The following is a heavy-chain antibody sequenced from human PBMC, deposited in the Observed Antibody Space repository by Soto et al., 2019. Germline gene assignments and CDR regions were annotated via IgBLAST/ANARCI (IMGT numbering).Heavy chain of an antibody. Sequence: SETLSLTCTVSGGSISSGGYYWSWIRQHPGKGLEWIGYIYYTGSTDYNPSLKSRVTISVDTSKNQFSLKLTSVTAADTAVYYCARYYDFWSGYNWFDPWGQGALVTVSS. CDR1: GGSISSGGYY. D-gene: IGHD3-3*01. J-gene: IGHJ5*02. CDR3: ARYYDFWSGYNWFDP. CDR2: IYYTGST. V-gene: IGHV4-61*08.